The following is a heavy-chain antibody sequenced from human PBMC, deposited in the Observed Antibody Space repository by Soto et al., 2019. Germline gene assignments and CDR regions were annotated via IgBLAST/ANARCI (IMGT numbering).Heavy chain of an antibody. CDR2: ISSDGTDV. D-gene: IGHD3-16*01. J-gene: IGHJ4*02. V-gene: IGHV3-74*01. Sequence: EVPLVESGGGLVQPGGSLRLSCAASGFTLSSYWMHWVRQAPGRELMWVSRISSDGTDVLHADSVKGRFTISRDNASNTVYLQMNSLRAEDTAVYFCARAQTVLGPSTLDSWGQGTLVAVSS. CDR1: GFTLSSYW. CDR3: ARAQTVLGPSTLDS.